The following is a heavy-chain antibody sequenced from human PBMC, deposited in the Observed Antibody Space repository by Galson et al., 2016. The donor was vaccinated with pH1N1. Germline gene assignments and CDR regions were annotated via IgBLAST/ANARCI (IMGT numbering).Heavy chain of an antibody. CDR2: IYYSGST. D-gene: IGHD2-15*01. V-gene: IGHV4-39*01. J-gene: IGHJ4*02. CDR1: GGSISSSSYY. Sequence: SETLSLTCTVSGGSISSSSYYWGWTRQPPGKGLEWIGSIYYSGSTYYNPSLKSRVTISVDTSKNQFSLKLSSVTAADTAVYYCASLPRGIRLYYFDYWGQGTLVTVSS. CDR3: ASLPRGIRLYYFDY.